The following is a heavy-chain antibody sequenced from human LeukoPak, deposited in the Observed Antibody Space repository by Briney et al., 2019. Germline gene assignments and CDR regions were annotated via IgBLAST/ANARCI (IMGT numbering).Heavy chain of an antibody. V-gene: IGHV4-59*05. J-gene: IGHJ2*01. CDR1: GGSISSYY. CDR2: IYYSGST. D-gene: IGHD4-23*01. Sequence: PSETLSLTCTVSGGSISSYYWSWIRQPPGKGLEWIGSIYYSGSTYYNPSLKSRVTISVDTSKNQFSLKLSSVTAADTAVYYCARSRTTVVMDPVGYFDLWGRGTLVTVSS. CDR3: ARSRTTVVMDPVGYFDL.